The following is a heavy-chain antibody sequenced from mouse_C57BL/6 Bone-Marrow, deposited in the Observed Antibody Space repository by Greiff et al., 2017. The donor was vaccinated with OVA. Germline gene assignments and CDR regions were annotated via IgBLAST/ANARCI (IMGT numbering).Heavy chain of an antibody. CDR3: ARHEGYSPFAY. V-gene: IGHV5-17*03. CDR2: ISSGSSTI. CDR1: GFTFSDYG. D-gene: IGHD2-12*01. Sequence: EVMLVESGGGLVKPGGSLKLSCAASGFTFSDYGMHWVRQAPEKGLEWVAYISSGSSTIYYADTVTGRFTISRENAKNTLYLEMSSLRSEDTAMYYCARHEGYSPFAYWGQGTLVTVSA. J-gene: IGHJ3*01.